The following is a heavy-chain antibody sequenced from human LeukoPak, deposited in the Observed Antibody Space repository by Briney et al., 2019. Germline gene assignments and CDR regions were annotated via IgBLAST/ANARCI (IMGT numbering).Heavy chain of an antibody. V-gene: IGHV3-15*01. D-gene: IGHD2-8*01. CDR1: GFTFSNAW. CDR3: TTPPPYCTTGVCYDY. Sequence: GGSLRLSCAASGFTFSNAWISWVRLARGKGLEWVGHIKSKTDGGTTDYAAPVECRFTISRDDSKNPLYLQMNSLKTEDIAVYYCTTPPPYCTTGVCYDYWGQGTLVTVSS. J-gene: IGHJ4*02. CDR2: IKSKTDGGTT.